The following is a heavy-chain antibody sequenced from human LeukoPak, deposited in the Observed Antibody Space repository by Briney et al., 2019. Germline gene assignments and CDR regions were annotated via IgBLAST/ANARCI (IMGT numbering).Heavy chain of an antibody. V-gene: IGHV3-11*04. J-gene: IGHJ4*02. Sequence: GGSLRLSCAASGFTFSDSYMTWIRQAPGKGLEWVSYISSSGSTIYYADSVKGRFTISRDNAKNSLYLQMNSLRAEDTAVYYCARFAGSSTSSYADYWGQGTLVIVSS. CDR3: ARFAGSSTSSYADY. CDR2: ISSSGSTI. D-gene: IGHD2-2*01. CDR1: GFTFSDSY.